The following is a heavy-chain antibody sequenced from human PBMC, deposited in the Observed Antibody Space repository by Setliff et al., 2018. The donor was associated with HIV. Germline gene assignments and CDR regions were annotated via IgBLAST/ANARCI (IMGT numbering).Heavy chain of an antibody. V-gene: IGHV1-24*01. CDR1: GYTLTEVS. Sequence: ASVKVSCKISGYTLTEVSMHWLQQAPGKGFEWVGRVSPKYGSTNYAERFQGKVTITADASKDTVYIEVRTLRSDDTAVYFCVRGVTRDISGYYRDEYFQHWGQGTPVTVSS. J-gene: IGHJ1*01. CDR2: VSPKYGST. CDR3: VRGVTRDISGYYRDEYFQH. D-gene: IGHD3-22*01.